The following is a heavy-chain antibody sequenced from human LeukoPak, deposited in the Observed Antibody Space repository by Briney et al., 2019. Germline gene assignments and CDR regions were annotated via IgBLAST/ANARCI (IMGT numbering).Heavy chain of an antibody. CDR2: INPNSGGT. CDR3: ARGEAASTYYYYYYMDV. J-gene: IGHJ6*03. V-gene: IGHV1-2*02. Sequence: ASVKVSCKASGYTFTGYYMHWVRQAPGQGLEWMGWINPNSGGTNYAQKFQGRVTMTRDTSISTAYMELSRLRSDDTAVYCCARGEAASTYYYYYYMDVWGKGTTVTVSS. D-gene: IGHD6-13*01. CDR1: GYTFTGYY.